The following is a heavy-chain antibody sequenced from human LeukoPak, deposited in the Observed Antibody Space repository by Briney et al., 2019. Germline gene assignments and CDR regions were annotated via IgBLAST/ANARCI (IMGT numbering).Heavy chain of an antibody. D-gene: IGHD2-2*01. CDR1: GFTFSSYS. V-gene: IGHV3-48*01. CDR2: ISSSSSTI. CDR3: AKPSAEQVIPDYFDY. J-gene: IGHJ4*02. Sequence: GGSLRLSCAASGFTFSSYSMNWVRQAPGKGLEWVSYISSSSSTIYYADSVKGRFTISRDNAKNSLYLQMNSLRAEDTAVYYCAKPSAEQVIPDYFDYWGQGTLVTVSS.